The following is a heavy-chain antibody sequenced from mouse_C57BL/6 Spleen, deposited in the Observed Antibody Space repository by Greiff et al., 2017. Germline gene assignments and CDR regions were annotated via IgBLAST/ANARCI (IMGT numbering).Heavy chain of an antibody. CDR3: ARKLARAWCAY. V-gene: IGHV1-64*01. CDR2: IHPNSGST. D-gene: IGHD4-1*01. Sequence: QVQLQQPGAELVKPGASVKLSCKASGYTFTSYWMHWVKQRPGQGLEWIGMIHPNSGSTNYNEKFKSKATLTVDKSSSTAYMQLSSLTSEDSAVYYCARKLARAWCAYWGQGTLVTVSA. J-gene: IGHJ3*01. CDR1: GYTFTSYW.